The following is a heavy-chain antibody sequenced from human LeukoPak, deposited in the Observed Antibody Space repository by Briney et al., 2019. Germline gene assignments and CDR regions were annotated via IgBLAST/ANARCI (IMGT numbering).Heavy chain of an antibody. CDR1: GHSIGAGFV. J-gene: IGHJ4*02. D-gene: IGHD1-14*01. CDR2: IFHNGNT. V-gene: IGHV4-38-2*02. Sequence: SATLSLTCTVSGHSIGAGFVWGWIRQSPGKGLEWIGNIFHNGNTYYNPSLNGRVTMSPDTSRNQFSLTLTSVTAADTAVYFCARRGSITGWSFDYWGLGSLDTVSS. CDR3: ARRGSITGWSFDY.